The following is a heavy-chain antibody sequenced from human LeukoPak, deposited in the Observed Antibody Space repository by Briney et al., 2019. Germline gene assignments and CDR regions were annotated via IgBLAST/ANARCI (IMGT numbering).Heavy chain of an antibody. J-gene: IGHJ4*02. Sequence: PSGTLSLTCTVSGDSVTSDSYYWGWIRQPPRKGLEWIGSVFYRDRTYYNPSFRSRLTITVDTSKNQVSLKLRSVTAADTAIYYCVRHLVGVAEGYFDYWGQGIQVTVSS. CDR2: VFYRDRT. V-gene: IGHV4-39*01. D-gene: IGHD1-26*01. CDR3: VRHLVGVAEGYFDY. CDR1: GDSVTSDSYY.